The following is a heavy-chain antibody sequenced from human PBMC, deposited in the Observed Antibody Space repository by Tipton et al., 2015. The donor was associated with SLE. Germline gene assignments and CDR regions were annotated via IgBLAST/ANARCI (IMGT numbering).Heavy chain of an antibody. CDR1: GGSISSGSYY. CDR3: ARGVGATTRWYFDY. J-gene: IGHJ4*02. V-gene: IGHV4-61*09. CDR2: IYTSGST. D-gene: IGHD1-26*01. Sequence: TLSLTCTVSGGSISSGSYYWSWIRQPAGKGLEWIGYIYTSGSTYYNPSLKSRVTISVDTSKNQFSLKLSSVTAADTAVYYCARGVGATTRWYFDYWGQGTLVTVSS.